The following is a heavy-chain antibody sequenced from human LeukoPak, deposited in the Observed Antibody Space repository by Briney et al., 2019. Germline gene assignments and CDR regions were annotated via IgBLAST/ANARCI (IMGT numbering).Heavy chain of an antibody. J-gene: IGHJ4*02. V-gene: IGHV3-20*04. Sequence: GGSLRLSCAASGFTFDDYGMSWVRQAPGKGLEWVSGINWNGGSTGYADSVEGRFTISRDNAKNSLYLQMNSLRAEATALYYCARVDQQLSFSDYFDNWGQGTLVTVSS. D-gene: IGHD6-13*01. CDR2: INWNGGST. CDR1: GFTFDDYG. CDR3: ARVDQQLSFSDYFDN.